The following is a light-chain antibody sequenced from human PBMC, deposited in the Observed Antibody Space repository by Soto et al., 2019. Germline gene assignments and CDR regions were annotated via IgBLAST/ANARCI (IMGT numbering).Light chain of an antibody. Sequence: DIQMTQSPSTLSASVGDRVTITCRASQSISSGLAWYQQKPGKAPKLLIYKASSLESGVQSRFSGSGYGTEFPLTISSLQPDDFANYYCPQYNSYSRTFGQGTKLEIK. CDR1: QSISSG. J-gene: IGKJ2*01. CDR2: KAS. V-gene: IGKV1-5*03. CDR3: PQYNSYSRT.